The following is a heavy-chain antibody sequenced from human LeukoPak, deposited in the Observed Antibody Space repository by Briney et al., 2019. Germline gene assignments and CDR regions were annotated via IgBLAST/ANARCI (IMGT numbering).Heavy chain of an antibody. D-gene: IGHD2-21*01. V-gene: IGHV3-53*01. Sequence: PGGSLRLSCAASGFNVSSSYMTWVRQAPGKGLEWVAFIYSGGATSYADSVRGRFTISRDNDKNTLYLQVNSLRAEDTAVYYCARSFGEGKYLFPFDSWGQGTLVTVSS. CDR1: GFNVSSSY. J-gene: IGHJ4*02. CDR2: IYSGGAT. CDR3: ARSFGEGKYLFPFDS.